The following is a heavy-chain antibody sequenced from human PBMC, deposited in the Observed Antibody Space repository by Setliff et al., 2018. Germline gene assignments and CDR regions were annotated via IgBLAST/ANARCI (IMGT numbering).Heavy chain of an antibody. CDR2: INPNSGGT. Sequence: ASVKVSCKASGYTFTGYYMHWVRQAPGQGLEWMGWINPNSGGTNYAQKFQGWVTMTRDTSISTAYMELRSLRSDDTAVYYCARDLVGYCSGGSCYDWDYWGQGTLVTVSS. D-gene: IGHD2-15*01. CDR1: GYTFTGYY. V-gene: IGHV1-2*04. CDR3: ARDLVGYCSGGSCYDWDY. J-gene: IGHJ4*02.